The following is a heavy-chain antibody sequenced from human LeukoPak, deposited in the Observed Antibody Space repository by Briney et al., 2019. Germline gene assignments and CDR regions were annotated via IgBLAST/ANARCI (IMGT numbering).Heavy chain of an antibody. CDR3: ARGHFGDYEAVGEDY. CDR1: GVSVSGSTYY. V-gene: IGHV4-39*02. Sequence: SETLSLTCTVSGVSVSGSTYYWGWLRPPPGKGLEWIGSVYYSGSTYYNSSLKSRITISVDTSRKHFSLKLSSVTAADTAVYYCARGHFGDYEAVGEDYWGQGTLVTVSS. D-gene: IGHD4-17*01. CDR2: VYYSGST. J-gene: IGHJ4*02.